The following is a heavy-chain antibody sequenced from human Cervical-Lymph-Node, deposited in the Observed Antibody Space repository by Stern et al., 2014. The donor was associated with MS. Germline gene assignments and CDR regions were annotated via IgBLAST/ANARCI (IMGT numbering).Heavy chain of an antibody. CDR3: AKHACTGAACPFDL. J-gene: IGHJ4*02. V-gene: IGHV4-39*01. CDR1: GDSISSYTHY. D-gene: IGHD2-8*02. CDR2: VDTSGAS. Sequence: QVQLQESGPGLVKPSETLSLTCAVSGDSISSYTHYWAWIRQPPGKGLEWIGSVDTSGASSYTPSLKSPLTISVDTSKNHFSLGLNSVTAADTAVYYCAKHACTGAACPFDLWGQGTLVTVSS.